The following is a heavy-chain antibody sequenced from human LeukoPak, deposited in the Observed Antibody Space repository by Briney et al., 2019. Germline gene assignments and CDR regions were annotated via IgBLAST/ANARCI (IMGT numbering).Heavy chain of an antibody. CDR3: ARDRYTVMVMGYYGMDV. D-gene: IGHD5-18*01. J-gene: IGHJ6*04. V-gene: IGHV3-48*03. CDR1: GFTFTSYE. CDR2: ISSSGSTI. Sequence: GGSLRLSCAASGFTFTSYEMNWDRQSLGKGLESASYISSSGSTIYYADSVKGRFTISRDNAKNSLYLQMNSLRAEDTAVYYCARDRYTVMVMGYYGMDVWGKGTTVTVSS.